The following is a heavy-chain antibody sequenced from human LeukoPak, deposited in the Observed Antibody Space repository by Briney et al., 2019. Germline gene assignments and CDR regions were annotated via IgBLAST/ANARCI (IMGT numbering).Heavy chain of an antibody. J-gene: IGHJ4*02. CDR1: GFTVSSHY. D-gene: IGHD2-21*01. V-gene: IGHV3-53*04. CDR2: IYSGDDT. Sequence: PRGSLRLSCAASGFTVSSHYMNWVRQTPGKGLEWVSVIYSGDDTDNADSVRGRFIISTRNSENTLYLHMNSLTPEDTAVYYCARSHPPENCGGVTCQLWGGFDYWGQGSPVTVSS. CDR3: ARSHPPENCGGVTCQLWGGFDY.